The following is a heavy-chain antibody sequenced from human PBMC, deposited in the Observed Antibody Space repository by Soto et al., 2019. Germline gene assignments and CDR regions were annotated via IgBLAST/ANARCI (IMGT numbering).Heavy chain of an antibody. V-gene: IGHV1-18*01. D-gene: IGHD6-19*01. CDR1: GYTFTSYG. Sequence: ASVKVSCKASGYTFTSYGISCVRQAPGQGLEWMGWISAYNGNTNYAQKLQGRVTMTTDTSTSTAYMELRSLRSDDTAVYYCARGDFSSGWYYFDYWGQGTLVTVSS. CDR3: ARGDFSSGWYYFDY. J-gene: IGHJ4*02. CDR2: ISAYNGNT.